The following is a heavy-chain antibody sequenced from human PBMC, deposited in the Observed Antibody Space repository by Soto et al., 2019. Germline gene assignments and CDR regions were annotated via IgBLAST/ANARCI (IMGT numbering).Heavy chain of an antibody. CDR2: INHSGST. V-gene: IGHV4-34*01. CDR3: ARVHKAASRGGWFDP. CDR1: GGSFSGYY. D-gene: IGHD3-16*01. J-gene: IGHJ5*02. Sequence: QVQLQQWGAGLLKPSETLSLTCAVYGGSFSGYYWSWIRQPPGKGLEWIGEINHSGSTNYNPSLKSRVTISVDTSKNQFSLKLSYVTAADTAVYYCARVHKAASRGGWFDPWGQGTLVTVSS.